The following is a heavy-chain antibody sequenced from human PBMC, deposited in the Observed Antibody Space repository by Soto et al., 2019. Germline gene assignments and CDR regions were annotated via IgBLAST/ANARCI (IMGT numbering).Heavy chain of an antibody. V-gene: IGHV3-21*01. Sequence: EVQLVESGGGLVKPGGSLRLSCAASGFTFSSYSMNWVRQAPGKGLEWVSSISSSSSYIYYADSVKGRFTISRDNAKNSLYLKMNSLRAEDTAVYYCASSTGVRTHVETEYWGQGTLVTASS. CDR2: ISSSSSYI. CDR3: ASSTGVRTHVETEY. CDR1: GFTFSSYS. J-gene: IGHJ4*02. D-gene: IGHD3-10*01.